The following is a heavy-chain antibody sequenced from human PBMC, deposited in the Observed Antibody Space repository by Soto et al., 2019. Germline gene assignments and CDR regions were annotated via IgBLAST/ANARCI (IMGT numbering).Heavy chain of an antibody. D-gene: IGHD5-18*01. CDR1: GFTFSSYW. V-gene: IGHV3-7*01. CDR3: ARDIGYGDY. Sequence: EVQLVESGGGLVQPGGSLRLSCAASGFTFSSYWMTWVRQAPGKGLEWVDTVNQDGSEKYYVDSVKGRFTISRDNAKNSLYLQMNSLTAEDTAVFYCARDIGYGDYWGQGTLVTVSS. CDR2: VNQDGSEK. J-gene: IGHJ4*02.